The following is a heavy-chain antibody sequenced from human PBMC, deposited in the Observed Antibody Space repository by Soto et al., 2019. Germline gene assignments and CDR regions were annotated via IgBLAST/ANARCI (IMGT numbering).Heavy chain of an antibody. J-gene: IGHJ3*02. D-gene: IGHD3-22*01. CDR2: ISAYNGNT. Sequence: ASVKVSCKAAGYTFTSYGISWGRQAPGQGLEWMGWISAYNGNTNYAQKVQGRVTMTRDTSTSTAYMEMRSLRADDTAVYYCARESLRITILGVANDAFDIWGQGTMVTVSS. V-gene: IGHV1-18*01. CDR1: GYTFTSYG. CDR3: ARESLRITILGVANDAFDI.